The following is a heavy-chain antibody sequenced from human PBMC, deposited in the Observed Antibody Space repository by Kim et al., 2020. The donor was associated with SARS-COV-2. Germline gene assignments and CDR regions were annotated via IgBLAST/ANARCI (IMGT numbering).Heavy chain of an antibody. D-gene: IGHD3-10*01. J-gene: IGHJ5*02. Sequence: PSLKSRVTIAVDTSKNQFSLKLSSVTAADTAVYYCARGLVGSGSYYYWLDPWGQGTLVTVSS. CDR3: ARGLVGSGSYYYWLDP. V-gene: IGHV4-30-2*05.